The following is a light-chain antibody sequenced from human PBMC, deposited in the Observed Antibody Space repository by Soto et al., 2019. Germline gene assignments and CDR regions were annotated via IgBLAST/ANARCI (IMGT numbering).Light chain of an antibody. CDR3: QHYNDWPPAFT. V-gene: IGKV3D-15*01. J-gene: IGKJ3*01. CDR1: QSLSRN. Sequence: EILMTQSPATLSVSPGERATLSCRASQSLSRNLAWYQQKPGQAPRLIIYGASTRASGIPARFSGSGSGTEFTLTISSLQSEDFALCYCQHYNDWPPAFTFGPGTKVDL. CDR2: GAS.